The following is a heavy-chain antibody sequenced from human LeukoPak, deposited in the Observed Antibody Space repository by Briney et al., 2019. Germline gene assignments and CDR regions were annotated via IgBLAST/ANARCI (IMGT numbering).Heavy chain of an antibody. V-gene: IGHV1-18*01. J-gene: IGHJ4*02. CDR3: ARGGWGRFLEPYYFDY. D-gene: IGHD3-3*01. CDR2: ISAYNGNT. CDR1: GYTFTSYG. Sequence: APVKVSCKASGYTFTSYGISWVRQAPGQGLEWMGWISAYNGNTNYAQKFQGRVTMTRDTSISTAYMELSRLRSDDTAVYYCARGGWGRFLEPYYFDYWGQGILVTVSS.